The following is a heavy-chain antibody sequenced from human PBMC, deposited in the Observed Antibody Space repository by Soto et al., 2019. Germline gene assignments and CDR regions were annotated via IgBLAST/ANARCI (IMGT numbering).Heavy chain of an antibody. D-gene: IGHD3-10*02. J-gene: IGHJ4*02. V-gene: IGHV4-59*02. CDR3: ARGQLLFAY. Sequence: SETLSLTCSVSDASVSKYYWSWIRQPPGKGLEWIGYISHTGYTSYNPSLESRLTISMDKSKNQLSLNLNSVTTADTVVYYCARGQLLFAYWGQGTPVTVSS. CDR2: ISHTGYT. CDR1: DASVSKYY.